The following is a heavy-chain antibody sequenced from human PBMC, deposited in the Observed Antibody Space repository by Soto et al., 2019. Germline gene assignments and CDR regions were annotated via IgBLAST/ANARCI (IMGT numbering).Heavy chain of an antibody. CDR2: IYYSGST. Sequence: PSETLSLTCTVSGGSISSSSYYWGWIRQPPGKGLEWIASIYYSGSTYYNPSLKSRVTISVDTSKNQLSLKVSSVTAADTAVYYCARLLKSYGGTLWGQGTLVTVPS. J-gene: IGHJ4*02. CDR1: GGSISSSSYY. V-gene: IGHV4-39*01. D-gene: IGHD4-17*01. CDR3: ARLLKSYGGTL.